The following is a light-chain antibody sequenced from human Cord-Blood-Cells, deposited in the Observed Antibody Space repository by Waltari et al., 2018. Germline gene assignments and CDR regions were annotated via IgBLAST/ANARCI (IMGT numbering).Light chain of an antibody. CDR1: SPNIGSNY. Sequence: QSVLTQPPSASGTPGQRVTISCSGSSPNIGSNYVSLYQQPPGTAPKPLTYRNNQRPSGVPDRFSGSKSGTSASLAISGLRSEDEADYYCAAWDDSLSGWVFGGGTKLTVL. J-gene: IGLJ3*02. CDR2: RNN. CDR3: AAWDDSLSGWV. V-gene: IGLV1-47*01.